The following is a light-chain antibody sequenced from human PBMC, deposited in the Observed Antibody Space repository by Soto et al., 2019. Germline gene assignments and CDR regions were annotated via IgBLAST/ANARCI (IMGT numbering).Light chain of an antibody. CDR3: ATWDSSLGAVV. CDR2: NND. Sequence: QSVLTQPPSVSAAPGQKVTMSCSGSSSNIGKNFVSWYEQVPATAPKLLIYNNDKRPSGIPDRISGSKSGTSATLAITGLQTGDEADYYCATWDSSLGAVVFGGGTKLTVL. J-gene: IGLJ3*02. V-gene: IGLV1-51*01. CDR1: SSNIGKNF.